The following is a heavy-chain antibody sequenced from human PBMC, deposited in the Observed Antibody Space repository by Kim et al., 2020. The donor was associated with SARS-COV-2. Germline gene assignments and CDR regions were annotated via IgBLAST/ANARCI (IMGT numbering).Heavy chain of an antibody. CDR1: GFTVSNNY. CDR3: ARGPAAPRFDY. V-gene: IGHV3-66*01. Sequence: GGSLRLSCAASGFTVSNNYMSWVRQAPGKGLEWVSVIYSGGSTYYADSVKGRFTISRDNSKNTLFLQMNSLRAEDTAVYYCARGPAAPRFDYWGQGTLVTVSS. J-gene: IGHJ4*02. CDR2: IYSGGST. D-gene: IGHD6-13*01.